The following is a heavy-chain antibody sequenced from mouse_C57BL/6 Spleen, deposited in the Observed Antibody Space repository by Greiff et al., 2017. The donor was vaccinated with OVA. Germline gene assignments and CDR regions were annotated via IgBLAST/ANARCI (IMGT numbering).Heavy chain of an antibody. CDR3: AICDGYYSRRDY. Sequence: VQLQQSGPELVKPGASVKVSCKASGYAFTSSWMNWVKQRPGQGLEWIGRIYPGDGGTNYNGKFKGKATLTADKSSSTAYMQLSSLTSEDSAVYYCAICDGYYSRRDYWGQGTSVTVSS. V-gene: IGHV1-82*01. D-gene: IGHD2-3*01. CDR2: IYPGDGGT. CDR1: GYAFTSSW. J-gene: IGHJ4*01.